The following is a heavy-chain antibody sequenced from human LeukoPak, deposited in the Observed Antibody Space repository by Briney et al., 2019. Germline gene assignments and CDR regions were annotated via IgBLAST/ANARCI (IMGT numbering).Heavy chain of an antibody. CDR2: IKSKTDGGTT. D-gene: IGHD1-7*01. Sequence: GGSLRLSCAASGFTFSNAWMSWVRQAPGKGLEWVGRIKSKTDGGTTDYAAPVKGRFTISRDDSKNTLYLQMNSLKTEDTAVYYCTTDPATRHNWNYRPWDYWGQGTLVTVSS. CDR1: GFTFSNAW. CDR3: TTDPATRHNWNYRPWDY. J-gene: IGHJ4*02. V-gene: IGHV3-15*01.